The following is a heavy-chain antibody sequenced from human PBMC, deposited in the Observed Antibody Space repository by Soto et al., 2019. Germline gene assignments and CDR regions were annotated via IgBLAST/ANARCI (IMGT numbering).Heavy chain of an antibody. CDR1: GFTFSSYS. D-gene: IGHD6-6*01. V-gene: IGHV3-21*01. CDR3: ARGGAARPGIYYYYMDV. J-gene: IGHJ6*03. CDR2: ISSSSSYI. Sequence: GGSLRLSCAASGFTFSSYSMNWVRQAPGKGLEWVSSISSSSSYIYYADSVKGRFTISRDNAKNSLYLQMNSLRAEDTAVYYCARGGAARPGIYYYYMDVWGKGTTVTVSS.